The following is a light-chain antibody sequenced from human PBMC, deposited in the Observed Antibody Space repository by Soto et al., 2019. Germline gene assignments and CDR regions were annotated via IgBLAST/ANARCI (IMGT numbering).Light chain of an antibody. CDR1: QSVSSSY. J-gene: IGKJ1*01. CDR3: QQYGSSLPT. V-gene: IGKV3-20*01. CDR2: GAS. Sequence: EIVLTRSPGTLSLSPGERATLSCRASQSVSSSYLAWYQQKPGQAPRLLMYGASSRATGIPDRFSGSGSGTDLTLTISRLEPEDFAVYYCQQYGSSLPTFGQGTKVDI.